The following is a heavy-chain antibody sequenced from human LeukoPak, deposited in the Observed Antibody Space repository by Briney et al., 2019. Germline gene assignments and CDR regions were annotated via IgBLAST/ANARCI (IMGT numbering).Heavy chain of an antibody. CDR1: GFTFSSYD. J-gene: IGHJ4*02. V-gene: IGHV3-13*01. D-gene: IGHD3-3*01. Sequence: GGSLRLSCAASGFTFSSYDMHWVRQATGKGLEWVSAIGTAGDTYYPGSVKGRFTISRDNAKNSLYLQMNNLRAEDTALYYCARDFAYDYRSGSLDYWGQGTLVTVSS. CDR2: IGTAGDT. CDR3: ARDFAYDYRSGSLDY.